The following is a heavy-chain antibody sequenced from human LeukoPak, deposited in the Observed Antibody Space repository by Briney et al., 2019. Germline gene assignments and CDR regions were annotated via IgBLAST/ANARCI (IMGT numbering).Heavy chain of an antibody. CDR1: GFTFSSYS. J-gene: IGHJ4*02. CDR2: TNPSSTFI. Sequence: GGSLRLSCAASGFTFSSYSMNWVRQAPGKGLEWVSYTNPSSTFIYYADSVRGRFTISRDNAKNSLFLQMNSLRAEDTAVYYCARAAYNSGPYYGGQGTLVTFSS. V-gene: IGHV3-21*05. D-gene: IGHD6-19*01. CDR3: ARAAYNSGPYY.